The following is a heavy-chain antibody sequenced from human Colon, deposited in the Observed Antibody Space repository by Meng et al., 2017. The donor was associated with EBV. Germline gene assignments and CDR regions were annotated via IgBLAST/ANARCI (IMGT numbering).Heavy chain of an antibody. CDR3: ARGIQIWHEIDY. Sequence: QLPLQGSGPGLVKPSETLSLTCTVSGGSISSSSYSCAWIRQPPGKGLEWIGGISYGGSTSYNPSLKSRVTISIDTSKNQFSLSLTSVTAADTAIYYCARGIQIWHEIDYWGQGTLVTVSS. D-gene: IGHD5-18*01. V-gene: IGHV4-39*07. J-gene: IGHJ4*02. CDR2: ISYGGST. CDR1: GGSISSSSYS.